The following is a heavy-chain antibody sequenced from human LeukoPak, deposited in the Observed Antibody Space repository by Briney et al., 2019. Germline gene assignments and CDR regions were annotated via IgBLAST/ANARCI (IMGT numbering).Heavy chain of an antibody. CDR2: VNQDGSEK. CDR1: GFTFSNFW. J-gene: IGHJ4*02. CDR3: GRAMTD. V-gene: IGHV3-7*03. D-gene: IGHD2-21*02. Sequence: GGSLRLSCAASGFTFSNFWMHWVRQAPGKGLEWVANVNQDGSEKYYVDSVKGRFTISRDNAKSSLFLQMNSLRAEDTAVYYCGRAMTDWGQGSLVTVSS.